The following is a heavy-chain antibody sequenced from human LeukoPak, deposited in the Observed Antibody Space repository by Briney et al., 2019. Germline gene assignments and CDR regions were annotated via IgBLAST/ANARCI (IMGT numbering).Heavy chain of an antibody. CDR3: ARDPANYCGGDCYRDY. J-gene: IGHJ4*02. CDR1: GFTFSSYS. Sequence: GGSLRLSCAASGFTFSSYSMNWVRQAPGKGLEWVSSISSSSSYIYYADSVKGRSTISRDNAKNSLYLQMNSLRAEDTAVYYCARDPANYCGGDCYRDYWGQGTLVTVSS. CDR2: ISSSSSYI. V-gene: IGHV3-21*01. D-gene: IGHD2-21*02.